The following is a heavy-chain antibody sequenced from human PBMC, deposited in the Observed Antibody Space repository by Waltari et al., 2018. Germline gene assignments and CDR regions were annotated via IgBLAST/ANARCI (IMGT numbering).Heavy chain of an antibody. Sequence: QVQLVQSGAEVKKPGASVKVSCKASGYTFTGYYMHWVRRAPGQGLEWMERINPNSGGTNDAQKFQGRVTMTRDTSISTAYMELSRLRSDDTAVYYCARSSDVGGAGTEGYWGQGTLVTVSS. CDR2: INPNSGGT. D-gene: IGHD6-19*01. V-gene: IGHV1-2*06. CDR1: GYTFTGYY. CDR3: ARSSDVGGAGTEGY. J-gene: IGHJ4*02.